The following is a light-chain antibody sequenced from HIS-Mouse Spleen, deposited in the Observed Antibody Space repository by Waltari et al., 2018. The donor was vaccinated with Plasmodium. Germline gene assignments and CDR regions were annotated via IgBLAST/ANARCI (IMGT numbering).Light chain of an antibody. CDR1: SSDVGGYNY. J-gene: IGLJ2*01. V-gene: IGLV2-11*01. CDR2: DVS. CDR3: CSYAGSYTWV. Sequence: QSALTQPRSVSGSPGQSVTISCTGTSSDVGGYNYVSWYQQHPGQAPKLMIYDVSKRPSGVPDHFSGSKSGNTASLTISGLQAEDEADYYCCSYAGSYTWVFGGGTKLTVL.